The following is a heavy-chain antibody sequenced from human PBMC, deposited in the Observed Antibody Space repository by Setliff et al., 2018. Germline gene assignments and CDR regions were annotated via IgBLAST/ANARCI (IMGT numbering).Heavy chain of an antibody. Sequence: SLKISCAASGFIFDDYAMHWVRQAPGKGLEWVSGIRAGSDNIAYADSVKGRFTISRDNAKSSLYLQLDSLRPDDTAFYYCARGHCTTISCFLDHWGQGIMVTVSS. CDR2: IRAGSDNI. CDR3: ARGHCTTISCFLDH. V-gene: IGHV3-9*01. J-gene: IGHJ4*02. D-gene: IGHD2-8*01. CDR1: GFIFDDYA.